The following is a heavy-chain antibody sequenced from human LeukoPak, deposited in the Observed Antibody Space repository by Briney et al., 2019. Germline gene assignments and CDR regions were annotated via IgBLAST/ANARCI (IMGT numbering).Heavy chain of an antibody. Sequence: GGSLRLSCAASGFTFSSYEMNWVRQAPGKGLEWVSYISSSSSTIYYADSVKGRFTISRDNAKNSLYLQMNSLRAEDTAVYYCARAPNPYYYGSGSPSYYMDVWGKGTTVTISS. CDR3: ARAPNPYYYGSGSPSYYMDV. V-gene: IGHV3-48*01. J-gene: IGHJ6*03. CDR1: GFTFSSYE. D-gene: IGHD3-10*01. CDR2: ISSSSSTI.